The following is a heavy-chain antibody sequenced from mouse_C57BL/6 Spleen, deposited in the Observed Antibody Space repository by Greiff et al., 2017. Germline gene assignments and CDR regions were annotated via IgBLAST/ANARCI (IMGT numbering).Heavy chain of an antibody. J-gene: IGHJ4*01. CDR3: ANNYYGSSYPYAMDY. CDR2: IWGDGST. Sequence: QVQLKESGPGLVAPSQSLSITCTVSGFSLTSYGVSWVRQPPGKGLEWLGVIWGDGSTNYHSAPISRLSISKDNSKSQVFLKLNRLQTDDTATYYCANNYYGSSYPYAMDYWGQGTSVTVSS. V-gene: IGHV2-3*01. CDR1: GFSLTSYG. D-gene: IGHD1-1*01.